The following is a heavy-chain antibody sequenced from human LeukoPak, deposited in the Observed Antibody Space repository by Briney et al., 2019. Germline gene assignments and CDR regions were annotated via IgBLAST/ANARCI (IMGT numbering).Heavy chain of an antibody. CDR3: ARDHEDYYDSSGVDI. D-gene: IGHD3-22*01. V-gene: IGHV4-31*03. CDR1: GGSISSGGYY. Sequence: SQTLSLTCTVSGGSISSGGYYWSWIRQHPGKGLEWIGYIYYSGSTYYNPSLKSRVTISVDTSKNQFSLKLSSVTAAGTAVYYRARDHEDYYDSSGVDIWGQGTMVTVSS. CDR2: IYYSGST. J-gene: IGHJ3*02.